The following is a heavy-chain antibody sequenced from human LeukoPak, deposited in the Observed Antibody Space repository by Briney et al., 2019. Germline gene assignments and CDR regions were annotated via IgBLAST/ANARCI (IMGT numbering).Heavy chain of an antibody. CDR2: ISSSGTTI. CDR1: GFTFSDYY. V-gene: IGHV3-11*04. J-gene: IGHJ4*02. D-gene: IGHD1-26*01. Sequence: GGSLRLSCAASGFTFSDYYMSWIRQAPGKGLEWVSYISSSGTTIYYTDSVKGRFTISRDNSKNTLYLQTNSLRAEDTAVYYCAKDSPIYGTFDYWGQGTLVTVSS. CDR3: AKDSPIYGTFDY.